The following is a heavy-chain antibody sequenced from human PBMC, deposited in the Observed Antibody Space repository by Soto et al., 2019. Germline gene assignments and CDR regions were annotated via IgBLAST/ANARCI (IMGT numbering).Heavy chain of an antibody. Sequence: SVKVSCKASEGTFSSYAISWVRQAPGQGLEWMGGIIPIFGTAHYAQKFQGRVTITVDESSSTAYLELSSLRSVDTAVLYCAVEHKVGATGTSDAFASWGQGTMVTVS. J-gene: IGHJ3*02. CDR2: IIPIFGTA. D-gene: IGHD1-26*01. V-gene: IGHV1-69*01. CDR1: EGTFSSYA. CDR3: AVEHKVGATGTSDAFAS.